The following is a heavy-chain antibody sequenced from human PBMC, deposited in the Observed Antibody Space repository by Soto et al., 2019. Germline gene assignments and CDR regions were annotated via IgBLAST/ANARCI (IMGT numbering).Heavy chain of an antibody. CDR3: AKDTYYYDSSGSPHYFDY. Sequence: GGSLKLSCAASGFTFNSYAMSWVRQAPGKGLEWVSAISGSGGSTYYADSVKGRFTISRDNSKNTLYLQMNSLRAEDTAVYYCAKDTYYYDSSGSPHYFDYWGQGTLVTVSS. D-gene: IGHD3-22*01. V-gene: IGHV3-23*01. CDR2: ISGSGGST. CDR1: GFTFNSYA. J-gene: IGHJ4*02.